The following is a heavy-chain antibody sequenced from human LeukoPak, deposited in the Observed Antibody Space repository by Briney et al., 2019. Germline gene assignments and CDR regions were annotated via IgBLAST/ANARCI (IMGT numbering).Heavy chain of an antibody. CDR2: ITGSGGRT. CDR3: ARERYYDTTGHSQT. Sequence: GGSLRLSCTGSGFTFSSFGMAWVRQAPGKGLEWVSGITGSGGRTHYADSVKGRFTISRDNSNNALYLLMNSLRAEDTAVYFCARERYYDTTGHSQTWGQGTQVTVSS. J-gene: IGHJ5*02. D-gene: IGHD3-22*01. CDR1: GFTFSSFG. V-gene: IGHV3-23*01.